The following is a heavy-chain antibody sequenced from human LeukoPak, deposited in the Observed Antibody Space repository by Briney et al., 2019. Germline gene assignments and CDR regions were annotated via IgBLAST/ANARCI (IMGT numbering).Heavy chain of an antibody. CDR3: ARALRLGELSFDY. CDR2: IIPIFGTA. CDR1: GGTFSSYA. D-gene: IGHD3-16*02. V-gene: IGHV1-69*05. Sequence: SVKVSCKASGGTFSSYAISWVRQAPGQGLEWMGGIIPIFGTANYAQKFQGRVTITTDESMSTAYMELSSLRSEDTAVYYCARALRLGELSFDYWGQGTLVTVSS. J-gene: IGHJ4*02.